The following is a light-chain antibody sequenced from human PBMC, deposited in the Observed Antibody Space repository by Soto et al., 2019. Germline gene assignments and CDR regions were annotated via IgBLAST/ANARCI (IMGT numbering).Light chain of an antibody. CDR1: QSVGTN. J-gene: IGKJ1*01. CDR3: QQSYSTPWT. CDR2: GAA. V-gene: IGKV3-15*01. Sequence: EIVMTQSPVILSVSPGERATLSCRASQSVGTNLAWYQQKPGQAPRLLISGAATRATGIPARFSGRGSGTEFTLTVSSLQSEDFATYYCQQSYSTPWTFGQGTKVEIK.